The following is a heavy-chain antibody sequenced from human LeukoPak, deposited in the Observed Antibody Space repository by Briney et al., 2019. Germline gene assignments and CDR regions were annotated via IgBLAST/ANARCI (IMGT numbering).Heavy chain of an antibody. Sequence: GGSLRLSCAASGFTFSTYEMNWVRQAPGKGLEWVSYISGSGSNIYYADSVKGRFTISRDNAKHSLYLQMNSLRVEDTAVYYCTREKNYNGMDVWGQGTTVTVSS. CDR3: TREKNYNGMDV. CDR1: GFTFSTYE. CDR2: ISGSGSNI. J-gene: IGHJ6*02. V-gene: IGHV3-48*03.